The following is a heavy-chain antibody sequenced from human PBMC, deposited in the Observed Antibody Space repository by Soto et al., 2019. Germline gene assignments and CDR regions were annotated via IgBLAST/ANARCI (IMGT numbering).Heavy chain of an antibody. D-gene: IGHD3-22*01. CDR3: AIFTMIRFDT. CDR2: IYYSGST. CDR1: FGSISSGDYY. J-gene: IGHJ5*02. Sequence: SETLSLTCPVSFGSISSGDYYWSLIRQPPGKGLEWIGYIYYSGSTYYNPSLKSRVTISVDTSKNQFSLKLSSVTAADTAVYYCAIFTMIRFDTWGQGTLVTVSS. V-gene: IGHV4-30-4*01.